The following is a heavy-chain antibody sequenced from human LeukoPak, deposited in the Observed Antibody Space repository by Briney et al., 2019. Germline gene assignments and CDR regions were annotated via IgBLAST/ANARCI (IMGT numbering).Heavy chain of an antibody. CDR1: GFTFSSYS. CDR2: VSSGSSTI. Sequence: GGSLRLSCAASGFTFSSYSMNWVRQAPGKGLEWVSYVSSGSSTIYYADSVKGRFTISRDNAKNSLYLQMNSLRAEDTAVYYCARVQASGSYYNFGYWGQGTLVTVSS. V-gene: IGHV3-48*04. D-gene: IGHD3-10*01. J-gene: IGHJ4*02. CDR3: ARVQASGSYYNFGY.